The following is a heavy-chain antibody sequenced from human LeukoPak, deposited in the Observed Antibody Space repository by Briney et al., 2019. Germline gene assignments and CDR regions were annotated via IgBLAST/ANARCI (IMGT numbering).Heavy chain of an antibody. CDR1: GGSFSGYY. D-gene: IGHD3-10*01. CDR3: ARYGSGSSFDY. V-gene: IGHV4-34*01. CDR2: INHSGST. Sequence: SETLSLTCAVYGGSFSGYYWSWIRQPPGKGLEWIGKINHSGSTNYNPSLKSRVTISVDTSKNQFSLKLSSVTAADTAVYYCARYGSGSSFDYWGQGTLVTVSS. J-gene: IGHJ4*02.